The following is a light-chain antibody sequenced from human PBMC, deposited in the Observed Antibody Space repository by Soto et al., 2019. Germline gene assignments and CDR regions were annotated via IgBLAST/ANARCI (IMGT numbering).Light chain of an antibody. CDR1: SSNIGRNP. Sequence: QSVLTQPPSASGTPGQRVTFSCSGSSSNIGRNPVNWYQQLPGTAPKLLIYSNNQRLSGVPDRFSGSKSGTSASLAISGLQSEDEADYYCAAWDDSLNGPVFGGGTKLTVL. CDR2: SNN. V-gene: IGLV1-44*01. J-gene: IGLJ2*01. CDR3: AAWDDSLNGPV.